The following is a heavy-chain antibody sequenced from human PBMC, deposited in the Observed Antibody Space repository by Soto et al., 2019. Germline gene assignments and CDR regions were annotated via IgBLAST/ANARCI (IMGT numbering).Heavy chain of an antibody. CDR2: INPATGDT. J-gene: IGHJ5*02. CDR3: ARAAGRSKLLPYFFDP. V-gene: IGHV1-3*01. CDR1: GYAFTTSA. Sequence: QIHLVQSGAEVRKPGASVRISCQASGYAFTTSAIHWVRQAPGQSLEWMGWINPATGDTKYSQNVRGRVTFALDTSATTAYRDLTSLASHDTAVYFCARAAGRSKLLPYFFDPWGQGTLVTVSS. D-gene: IGHD6-13*01.